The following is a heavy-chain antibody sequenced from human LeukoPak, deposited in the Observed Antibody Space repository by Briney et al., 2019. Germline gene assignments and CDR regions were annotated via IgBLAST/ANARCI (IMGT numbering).Heavy chain of an antibody. CDR1: GFTFSDYY. CDR2: ISSDSSTI. Sequence: GGSLRLSCAASGFTFSDYYMSWLRQAPGKGLEWVSYISSDSSTIYYADSVKGRFTISRDNAKNSLYLQMNSLRAEDTAVYYCATSRFYLESWGQGTLVTVSS. V-gene: IGHV3-11*04. CDR3: ATSRFYLES. J-gene: IGHJ4*02.